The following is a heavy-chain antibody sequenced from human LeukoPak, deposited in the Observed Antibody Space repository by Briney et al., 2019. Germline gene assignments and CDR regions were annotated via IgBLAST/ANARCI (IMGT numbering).Heavy chain of an antibody. Sequence: PSETLSLTCTVSGGSISSGNYYWSWIRQPAGKGLEWIGRIYTSGSTNYNPSLKSRVTMSVDTSRNQFSLKLSSVTAADTAVYYCARASSFGELPGGTFDYWGQGTLVTVSS. V-gene: IGHV4-61*02. CDR2: IYTSGST. D-gene: IGHD3-10*01. CDR1: GGSISSGNYY. CDR3: ARASSFGELPGGTFDY. J-gene: IGHJ4*02.